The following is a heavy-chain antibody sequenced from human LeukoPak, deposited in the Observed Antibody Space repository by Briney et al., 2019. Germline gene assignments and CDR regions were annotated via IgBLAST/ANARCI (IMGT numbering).Heavy chain of an antibody. J-gene: IGHJ4*02. CDR2: ISAYNGNT. CDR1: GYTFTSYG. V-gene: IGHV1-18*01. Sequence: ASVKVSCKASGYTFTSYGISWVRQAPGQGLEWMGWISAYNGNTNYAEELQGRVTMTTDTSTTTAYMELRSLRSDDTAVYYCARLAAATHPDYWGQGTLVTVSS. CDR3: ARLAAATHPDY. D-gene: IGHD2-15*01.